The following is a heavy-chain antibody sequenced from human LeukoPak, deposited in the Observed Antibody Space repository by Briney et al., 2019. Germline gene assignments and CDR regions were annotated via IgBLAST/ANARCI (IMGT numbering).Heavy chain of an antibody. J-gene: IGHJ4*02. V-gene: IGHV3-9*01. Sequence: PGGSLRLSCAASGFTFDDYAMHWVRQAPGKGLEWVSGISWNSGSIGYADSVKGRFTISRDNAKNSLYLQMNSLRAEDTALYYCAKVRTSSGYASLFDYWGQGTLVTVSS. CDR2: ISWNSGSI. D-gene: IGHD3-22*01. CDR3: AKVRTSSGYASLFDY. CDR1: GFTFDDYA.